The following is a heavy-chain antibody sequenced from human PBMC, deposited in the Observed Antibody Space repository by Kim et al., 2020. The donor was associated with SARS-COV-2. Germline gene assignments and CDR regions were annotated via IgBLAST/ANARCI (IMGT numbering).Heavy chain of an antibody. CDR3: ARGGAAAGTLLFDY. D-gene: IGHD6-13*01. Sequence: GGSLRLSCAASGFTFSSYGMHWVRQAPGKGLEWVAVISYDGSNKYYADSVKGRFTISRDNSKNTLYLQMNSLRAEDTAVYYCARGGAAAGTLLFDYWGQGTLVTVSS. CDR2: ISYDGSNK. J-gene: IGHJ4*02. CDR1: GFTFSSYG. V-gene: IGHV3-33*05.